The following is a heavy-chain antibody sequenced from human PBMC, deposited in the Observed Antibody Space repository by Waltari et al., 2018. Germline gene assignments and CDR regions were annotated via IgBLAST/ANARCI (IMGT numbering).Heavy chain of an antibody. V-gene: IGHV4-34*01. CDR1: GRTFSGYY. Sequence: QVQLQQWGAGLLKPSETLSLNCAVYGRTFSGYYWSWIRNPPGKWLEWIGELNHRCSTHYIPSLKMRVTLSVDTSKNQFSLKLSSVTAADTAVYYCARRGSSNALRYWGQGTLVTVSS. J-gene: IGHJ4*02. CDR3: ARRGSSNALRY. D-gene: IGHD2-2*01. CDR2: LNHRCST.